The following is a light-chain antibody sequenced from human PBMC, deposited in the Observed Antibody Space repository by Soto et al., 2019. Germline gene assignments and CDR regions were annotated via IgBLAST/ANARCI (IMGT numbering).Light chain of an antibody. CDR2: GAS. CDR1: QSVGNN. V-gene: IGKV3-15*01. CDR3: QQHNNWPPWT. J-gene: IGKJ1*01. Sequence: EIVMTQSPATLSVSPGERATLSCRASQSVGNNVAWYQQKPGQAPRLLIYGASTRATGVPARFSGSGSGTEFTLTISSLQSEDFALYYCQQHNNWPPWTFGQGTKMEIK.